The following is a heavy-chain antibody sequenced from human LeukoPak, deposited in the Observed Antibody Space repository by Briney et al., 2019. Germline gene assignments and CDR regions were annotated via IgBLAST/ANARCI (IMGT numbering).Heavy chain of an antibody. D-gene: IGHD6-13*01. CDR3: VRDSAAAGPAHY. CDR1: GFTFSSYS. V-gene: IGHV3-21*01. CDR2: ISSSSSYI. J-gene: IGHJ4*02. Sequence: GGSLRLSCAASGFTFSSYSMTWVRQAPGKGLEWVSSISSSSSYIYYAGSVKGRFTISRDNAKNSLFLQVNSLRAEDTAVYYCVRDSAAAGPAHYWGQGTLVTVSS.